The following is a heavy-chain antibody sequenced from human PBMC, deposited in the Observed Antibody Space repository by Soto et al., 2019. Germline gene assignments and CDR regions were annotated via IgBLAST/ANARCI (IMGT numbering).Heavy chain of an antibody. J-gene: IGHJ3*02. CDR2: ISAYNGNT. V-gene: IGHV1-18*01. CDR3: ARNHYYDSSGPAAFDI. D-gene: IGHD3-22*01. CDR1: GYTFTSYG. Sequence: ASVKVSCKASGYTFTSYGISWVRQAPGQGLEWMGWISAYNGNTNYAQKLQGRVTMTTDTSTSTAYMELRSLRSDDTAVDYCARNHYYDSSGPAAFDIWGQGTMVTVSS.